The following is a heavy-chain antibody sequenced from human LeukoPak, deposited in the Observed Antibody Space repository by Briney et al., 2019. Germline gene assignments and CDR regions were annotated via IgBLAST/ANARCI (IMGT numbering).Heavy chain of an antibody. CDR1: GFPFNNAW. V-gene: IGHV3-15*07. J-gene: IGHJ4*02. D-gene: IGHD1-1*01. CDR3: STDLHWNGGDF. CDR2: LRSRNDGGTA. Sequence: GGSLRLSCAVFGFPFNNAWLNWVRQAPGKGPEWVGRLRSRNDGGTADYATPVQGRFAFSRDDSKNMLYLQMSSLKIEDTAVYYCSTDLHWNGGDFWGQGTLVTVSS.